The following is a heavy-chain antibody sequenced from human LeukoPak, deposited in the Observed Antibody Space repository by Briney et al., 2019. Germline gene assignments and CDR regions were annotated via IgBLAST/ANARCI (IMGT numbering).Heavy chain of an antibody. CDR3: ANPSTPDYYDSSGYYRGDAFDI. CDR2: ISGSGGST. D-gene: IGHD3-22*01. J-gene: IGHJ3*02. CDR1: GFTFTSYG. V-gene: IGHV3-23*01. Sequence: GGSLRLSCAASGFTFTSYGMHWVRQAPGKGLEWVSAISGSGGSTYYADSVKGRFTISRDNSKNTLYLQMNSLRAEDTAVYYCANPSTPDYYDSSGYYRGDAFDIWGQGTMVTVSS.